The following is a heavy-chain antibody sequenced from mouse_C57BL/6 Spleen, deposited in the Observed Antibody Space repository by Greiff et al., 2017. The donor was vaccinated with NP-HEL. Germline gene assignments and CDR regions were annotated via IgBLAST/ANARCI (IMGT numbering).Heavy chain of an antibody. CDR1: GYTFTSYW. CDR2: IDPSDSET. D-gene: IGHD2-4*01. Sequence: QVQLQQPGAELVRPGSSVKLSCKASGYTFTSYWMHWVKQRPIQGLEWIGNIDPSDSETHYNQKFKDKATLTVDKSSSTASMQLSSLTSEDSAVYYCARRYDYVAYWYFGVWGTGTTVTVSS. V-gene: IGHV1-52*01. J-gene: IGHJ1*03. CDR3: ARRYDYVAYWYFGV.